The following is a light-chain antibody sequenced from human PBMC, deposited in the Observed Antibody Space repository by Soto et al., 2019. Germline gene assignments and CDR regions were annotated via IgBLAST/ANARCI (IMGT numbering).Light chain of an antibody. Sequence: QSVLTQPPSASGSPGQSVTISCTGTSSDVGGYNYVSWYQQYPGRAPKLMIYEVTKRPSGVPDRFSVSKSGNTASLTVSGSQVEDEDDYYCSSCAASKNYYFVFGGGTKLTVL. CDR2: EVT. CDR3: SSCAASKNYYFV. J-gene: IGLJ3*02. CDR1: SSDVGGYNY. V-gene: IGLV2-8*01.